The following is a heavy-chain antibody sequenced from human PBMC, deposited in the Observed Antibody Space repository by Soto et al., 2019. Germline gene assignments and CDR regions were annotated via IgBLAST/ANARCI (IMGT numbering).Heavy chain of an antibody. J-gene: IGHJ4*02. Sequence: GASVKVSCKVSGYTLTELSMHWVRQAPGKGLEWMGGFDPEDGETIYAQKFQGRVTMTEDTSTDTAYMELSSLRSEDTAVYYCATSYYYDSSGSPIDYWGQGTLLTVSS. V-gene: IGHV1-24*01. CDR1: GYTLTELS. CDR3: ATSYYYDSSGSPIDY. D-gene: IGHD3-22*01. CDR2: FDPEDGET.